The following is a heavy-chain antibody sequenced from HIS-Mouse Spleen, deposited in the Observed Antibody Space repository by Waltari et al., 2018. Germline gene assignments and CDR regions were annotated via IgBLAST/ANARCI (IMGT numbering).Heavy chain of an antibody. CDR2: IKSKTDGGTT. J-gene: IGHJ1*01. V-gene: IGHV3-15*01. Sequence: EVQLVESGGGLVKPGGSLRLSCAASGFTFSNAWMSWVRQAPGKGREWVGQIKSKTDGGTTDYDATVKGRLTISRDDSKNTLYLQMNSLKTEDTAVYYCTTVAARLPWYFQHWGQGTLVTVSS. CDR3: TTVAARLPWYFQH. CDR1: GFTFSNAW. D-gene: IGHD6-6*01.